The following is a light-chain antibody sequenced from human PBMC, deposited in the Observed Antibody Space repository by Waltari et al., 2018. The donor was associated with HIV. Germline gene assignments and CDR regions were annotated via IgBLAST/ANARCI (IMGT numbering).Light chain of an antibody. Sequence: DIQMTQSPSSLSASVGERVTITCRTSQGISIYLACYQQKPGKVPKLLIYKASTLHPGVPSRFSGSGSGTDFTLTISSLQPEDVSTYYCQNYNSAPLTFGPGTKVEIK. V-gene: IGKV1-27*01. CDR3: QNYNSAPLT. J-gene: IGKJ1*01. CDR1: QGISIY. CDR2: KAS.